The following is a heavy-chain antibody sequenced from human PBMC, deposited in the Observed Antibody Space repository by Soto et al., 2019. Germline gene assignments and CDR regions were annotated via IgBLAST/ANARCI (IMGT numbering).Heavy chain of an antibody. J-gene: IGHJ5*02. D-gene: IGHD2-15*01. V-gene: IGHV3-7*01. Sequence: EEQLVQSGGGLVRPGGSLRLSCVGSGITFSNYWMNWVRQTPGKGLEWVANIKPDGSAKAYVDSVKGRFTVSRDNAKNSLYLQMNSLGAEDTAVYFCAAWDIANPWGQGTLVTVSS. CDR2: IKPDGSAK. CDR1: GITFSNYW. CDR3: AAWDIANP.